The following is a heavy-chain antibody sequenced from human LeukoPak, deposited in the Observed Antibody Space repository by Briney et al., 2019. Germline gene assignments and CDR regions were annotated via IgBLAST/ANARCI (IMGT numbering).Heavy chain of an antibody. V-gene: IGHV1-2*02. Sequence: ASVKVSCKASGYTFTGYYMHWVRQAPGQGLEWMGWINPNSGDTNYAQKFQGRVTMTRDTSISTAYMELSGLRSDDTAVYYCAREFVLVPAATYYYYYYMDVWGKGTTVTVSS. J-gene: IGHJ6*03. CDR3: AREFVLVPAATYYYYYYMDV. D-gene: IGHD2-2*01. CDR2: INPNSGDT. CDR1: GYTFTGYY.